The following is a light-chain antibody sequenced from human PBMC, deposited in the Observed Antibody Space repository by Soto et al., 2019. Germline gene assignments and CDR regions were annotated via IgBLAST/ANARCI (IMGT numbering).Light chain of an antibody. CDR3: AAWDDSLNAYV. Sequence: QSVLTQPPSASGTPGRIVAISCSGSSSNIGSNTVTWYQQLPGTAPKLLIYSTSQRSSGVPGRFSGSKSGASASLSIGGLQSEDEADYYCAAWDDSLNAYVFGTGTKVTAL. CDR2: STS. V-gene: IGLV1-44*01. CDR1: SSNIGSNT. J-gene: IGLJ1*01.